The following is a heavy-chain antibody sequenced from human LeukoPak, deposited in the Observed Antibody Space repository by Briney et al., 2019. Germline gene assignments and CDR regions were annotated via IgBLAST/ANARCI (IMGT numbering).Heavy chain of an antibody. J-gene: IGHJ4*02. CDR2: ITNDGSST. D-gene: IGHD3-9*01. Sequence: PGGSLRLSCAASGLTFSSHWMHWVRQAPGKGLVWVSRITNDGSSTTYADSVKGRFTISRDNAKNMLYLQVNSLRAEDTAVYYCAKPTDILTGYYYFDYWGQGTLVTVSS. V-gene: IGHV3-74*01. CDR1: GLTFSSHW. CDR3: AKPTDILTGYYYFDY.